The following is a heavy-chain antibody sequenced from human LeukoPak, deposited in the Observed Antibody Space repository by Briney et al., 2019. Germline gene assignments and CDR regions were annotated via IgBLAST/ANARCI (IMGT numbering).Heavy chain of an antibody. Sequence: GGSLRLSCAASGFTFDDYGMSWVRQAPGKGLEWVSGIKWNGGSTGYADSVKGRFTISRDNAKNSLYLQMNSLRAEDTALYYCARGSHTKYSSGPGTDYFDYWGQGTLVTVSS. D-gene: IGHD6-19*01. V-gene: IGHV3-20*04. J-gene: IGHJ4*02. CDR1: GFTFDDYG. CDR2: IKWNGGST. CDR3: ARGSHTKYSSGPGTDYFDY.